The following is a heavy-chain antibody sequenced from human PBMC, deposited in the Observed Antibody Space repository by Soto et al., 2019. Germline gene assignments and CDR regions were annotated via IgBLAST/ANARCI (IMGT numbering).Heavy chain of an antibody. CDR2: ISYDGSHK. J-gene: IGHJ6*02. V-gene: IGHV3-30*18. D-gene: IGHD5-12*01. CDR1: GFTFNSYG. Sequence: QVQLVESGGGVVQPGRSLRLSCAVSGFTFNSYGMHWVRQSPGTGLEWVTLISYDGSHKYYTDSVKGRFTISRDNSKNALYLQMNSLRDEDTAVYYCAKDRAGYRRDMDVWGQGTTVTVSS. CDR3: AKDRAGYRRDMDV.